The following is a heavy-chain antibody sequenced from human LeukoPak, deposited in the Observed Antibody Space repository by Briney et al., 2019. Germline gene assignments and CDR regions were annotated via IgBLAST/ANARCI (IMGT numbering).Heavy chain of an antibody. CDR1: GFTFSSYW. Sequence: GSLRLSCAASGFTFSSYWMSWVRQAPGKGLEWGANIKQDGSEKYYVDSVKGRFTISRDNANNSLYLQINSLRAEDTAVYYCARDRIGYSYDPWGQGTLVTVSS. CDR2: IKQDGSEK. J-gene: IGHJ5*02. CDR3: ARDRIGYSYDP. D-gene: IGHD5-18*01. V-gene: IGHV3-7*01.